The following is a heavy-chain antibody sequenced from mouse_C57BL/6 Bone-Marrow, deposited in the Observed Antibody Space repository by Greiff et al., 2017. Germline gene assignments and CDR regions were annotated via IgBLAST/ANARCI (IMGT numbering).Heavy chain of an antibody. D-gene: IGHD2-4*01. Sequence: EVKVEESGGGLVKPGGSLKLSCAASGFTFSSYAMSWVRQTPEKRLEWVATISDGGSYTYYPDNVKGRFTISRDNAKNNLYLQMSHLKSEDTAMYYCARAPDYDGPMDYWGQGTSVTVSS. V-gene: IGHV5-4*03. J-gene: IGHJ4*01. CDR3: ARAPDYDGPMDY. CDR1: GFTFSSYA. CDR2: ISDGGSYT.